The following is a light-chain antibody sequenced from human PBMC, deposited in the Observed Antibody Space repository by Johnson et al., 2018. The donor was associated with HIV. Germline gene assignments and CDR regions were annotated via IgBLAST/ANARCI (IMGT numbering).Light chain of an antibody. Sequence: QSVLTQPPSVSAAPGQKVTISCSGSSSNIGNKYVSWYQQLPETAPKLLIYENNKRPSGIPDRFSGSKSGTSATLGITGLQTGDEADYYCGTWDSSLGAYVFGTGTKVTVL. J-gene: IGLJ1*01. CDR3: GTWDSSLGAYV. V-gene: IGLV1-51*02. CDR1: SSNIGNKY. CDR2: ENN.